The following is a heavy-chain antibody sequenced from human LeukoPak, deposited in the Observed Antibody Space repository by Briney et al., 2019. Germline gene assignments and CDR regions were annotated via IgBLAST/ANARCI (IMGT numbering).Heavy chain of an antibody. J-gene: IGHJ4*02. V-gene: IGHV3-7*04. D-gene: IGHD1-1*01. Sequence: GGSLRLSCAASGFTFSSYRMNWVRQAPGKRLEWVAHIKEDGSDKYYVDSVKGRFTISRGNAKNSLYLQMNSLRDEDTAVYYCARELNWDADYWGQGTLVTVSS. CDR1: GFTFSSYR. CDR2: IKEDGSDK. CDR3: ARELNWDADY.